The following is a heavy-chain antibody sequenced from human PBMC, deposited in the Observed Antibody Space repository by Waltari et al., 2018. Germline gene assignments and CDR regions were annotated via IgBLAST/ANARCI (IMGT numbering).Heavy chain of an antibody. D-gene: IGHD5-12*01. CDR1: GGSISRGRYY. CDR3: ARHWKKSGYRFDP. CDR2: MYYSGII. Sequence: QLQLQESGPGLVKPSETLSLTCTVSGGSISRGRYYWGGIRQSPGKGLEWIGSMYYSGIIDYNPTLQSRVTISGDTSKNQFSLRLSSVTAADTAVYYCARHWKKSGYRFDPWGQGTLVTVSS. V-gene: IGHV4-39*01. J-gene: IGHJ5*02.